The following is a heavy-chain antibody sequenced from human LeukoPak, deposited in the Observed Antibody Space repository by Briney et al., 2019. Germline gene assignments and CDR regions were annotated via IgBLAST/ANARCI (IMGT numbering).Heavy chain of an antibody. CDR2: IYYNGST. CDR3: ARAGYYYDSSGYYGGLYYFDY. V-gene: IGHV4-39*01. Sequence: PSETLSLTCTVSGGSISSSSYYWGWIRQPPGKGLEWIGSIYYNGSTYYNPSLKSRVTISVDTSKNQFSLKLSSVTAADTAVYYCARAGYYYDSSGYYGGLYYFDYWGQGTLVTVSS. J-gene: IGHJ4*02. D-gene: IGHD3-22*01. CDR1: GGSISSSSYY.